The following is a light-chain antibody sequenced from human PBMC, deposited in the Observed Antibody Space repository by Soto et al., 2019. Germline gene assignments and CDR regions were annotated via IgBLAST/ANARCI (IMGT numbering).Light chain of an antibody. CDR3: QQYDNLPSYT. Sequence: DIQLTQSPSSLSASVGDRVTITCQASQDISNYLNWYQQKPVKATKLMIYDASNLETGVPSRFSGSGSGTDFTFTISILQPEDIATYYCQQYDNLPSYTFGQGTKLEIK. V-gene: IGKV1-33*01. CDR2: DAS. J-gene: IGKJ2*01. CDR1: QDISNY.